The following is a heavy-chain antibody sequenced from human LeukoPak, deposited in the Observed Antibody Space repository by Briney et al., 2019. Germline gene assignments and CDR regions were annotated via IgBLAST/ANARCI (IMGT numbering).Heavy chain of an antibody. CDR1: GFTFSSYA. J-gene: IGHJ5*02. Sequence: GGSLRLSCAASGFTFSSYAMSWVRQAPGKGLEWVSATSGSGGSTYYADSVKGRFTISRDNSKNTLHLQMNSLRAEDTVVYYCAKDEGYDFWSGSNWFDPWGQGTLVTVSS. CDR2: TSGSGGST. CDR3: AKDEGYDFWSGSNWFDP. V-gene: IGHV3-23*01. D-gene: IGHD3-3*01.